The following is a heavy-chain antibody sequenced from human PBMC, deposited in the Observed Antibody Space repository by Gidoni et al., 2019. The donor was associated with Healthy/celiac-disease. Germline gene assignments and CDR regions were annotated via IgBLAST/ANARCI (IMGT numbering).Heavy chain of an antibody. CDR3: AKVFPPGNYDILTFDY. D-gene: IGHD3-9*01. CDR2: ISGSGGST. V-gene: IGHV3-23*01. CDR1: GFTFRSYA. Sequence: EVQLLESGGGLVQPGGSLRLSCAASGFTFRSYAMSWVRQAPGKGLGWVSAISGSGGSTYYADSVKGRFTISRDNSKNTLYLQMNSLRAEDTAVYYCAKVFPPGNYDILTFDYWGQGTLVTVSS. J-gene: IGHJ4*02.